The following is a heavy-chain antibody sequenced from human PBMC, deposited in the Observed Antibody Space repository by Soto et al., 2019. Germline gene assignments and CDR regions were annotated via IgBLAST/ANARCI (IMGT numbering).Heavy chain of an antibody. J-gene: IGHJ6*02. CDR2: MNPNSGNT. V-gene: IGHV1-8*01. Sequence: ASVKVSCKASGYTFTSYDINWVRQATGQGLEWMGWMNPNSGNTGYAQKFQGRVTMTRNTSISTAYMELSSLRSEDTAVYYCASLAMVRGVPTYGMDVWGQGATVTVSS. CDR1: GYTFTSYD. D-gene: IGHD3-10*01. CDR3: ASLAMVRGVPTYGMDV.